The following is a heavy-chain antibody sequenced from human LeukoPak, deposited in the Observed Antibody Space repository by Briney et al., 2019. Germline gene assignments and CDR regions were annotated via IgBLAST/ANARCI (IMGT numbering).Heavy chain of an antibody. D-gene: IGHD2-2*01. CDR2: IIPIFGTA. Sequence: SVKVSCKASGGTFSSYAISWVRQAPGQGLEWMGGIIPIFGTANYAQKFQGRVTITADESTSTAYMELSSLRSEDTAVYYCARDYRDRYCSSTSCGAGFDPWGQGTLVTVSS. V-gene: IGHV1-69*13. J-gene: IGHJ5*02. CDR3: ARDYRDRYCSSTSCGAGFDP. CDR1: GGTFSSYA.